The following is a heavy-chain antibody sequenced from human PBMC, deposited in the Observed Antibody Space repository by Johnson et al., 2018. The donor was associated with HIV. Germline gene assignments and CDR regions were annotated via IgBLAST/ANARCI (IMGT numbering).Heavy chain of an antibody. CDR1: GFTFSSFG. Sequence: QVQLLESGGGVVRPGGSLRLSCAASGFTFSSFGMHWVRQAPGKGLEWVAVISSDGSIKYYADSVKGQFTISRDNSKNTLYLQMNSLRAEDTAVYYCAKIGDTAMVTGAFDIWGQGTMVTVSS. D-gene: IGHD5-18*01. CDR3: AKIGDTAMVTGAFDI. J-gene: IGHJ3*02. CDR2: ISSDGSIK. V-gene: IGHV3-30*18.